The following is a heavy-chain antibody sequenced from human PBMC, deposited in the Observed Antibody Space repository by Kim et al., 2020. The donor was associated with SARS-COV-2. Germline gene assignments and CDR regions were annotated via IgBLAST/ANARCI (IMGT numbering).Heavy chain of an antibody. V-gene: IGHV3-30*18. CDR3: AKIPGIAAAGRGLEDY. CDR2: ISYDGSNK. D-gene: IGHD6-13*01. J-gene: IGHJ4*02. CDR1: GFTFSSYG. Sequence: GGSLRLSCAASGFTFSSYGMHWVRQAPGKGLEWVAVISYDGSNKYYADSVKGRFTISRDNSKNTLYLQMNSLRAEDTAVYYCAKIPGIAAAGRGLEDYWGQGTLVTVSS.